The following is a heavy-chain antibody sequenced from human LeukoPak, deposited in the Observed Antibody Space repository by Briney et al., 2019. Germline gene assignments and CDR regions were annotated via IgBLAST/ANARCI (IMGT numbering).Heavy chain of an antibody. CDR1: SGSISSSSYY. Sequence: SETLSLTCTVSSGSISSSSYYWGWIRQPPGKGLEWIGEINHSGSTNYNPSLKSRVTISVDTSKNQFSLKLGSVTAADTAVYYCARGCVTTAMVPAGPLPRPPNWFDPWGQGTLVTVSS. CDR2: INHSGST. D-gene: IGHD5-18*01. J-gene: IGHJ5*02. V-gene: IGHV4-39*07. CDR3: ARGCVTTAMVPAGPLPRPPNWFDP.